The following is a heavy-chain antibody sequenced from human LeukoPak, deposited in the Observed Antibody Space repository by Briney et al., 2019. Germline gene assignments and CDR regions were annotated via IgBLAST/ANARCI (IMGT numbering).Heavy chain of an antibody. J-gene: IGHJ4*02. CDR2: ISYDGSNK. CDR1: GFTFSSYG. CDR3: AKSPRY. Sequence: GRSLRLSCAASGFTFSSYGMHWVRQAPGKGLEWVAVISYDGSNKYYADSVKGRFTISRDNSKNTLYLQMNSLRAEDTAVYYCAKSPRYWGQGTLVTVSS. V-gene: IGHV3-30*18.